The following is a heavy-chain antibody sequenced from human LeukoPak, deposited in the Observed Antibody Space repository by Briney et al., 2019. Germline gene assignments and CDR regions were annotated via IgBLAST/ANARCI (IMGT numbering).Heavy chain of an antibody. CDR1: GFTFSNYW. CDR2: ISSSSSTI. CDR3: AREARDFWSGYPLAHFDY. D-gene: IGHD3-3*01. J-gene: IGHJ4*02. V-gene: IGHV3-48*04. Sequence: GGSLRLSCVSSGFTFSNYWMKWVRQAPGKGLEWVSYISSSSSTIYYADSVKGRFTISRDNAKNSLYLQMNSLRAEDTAVYYCAREARDFWSGYPLAHFDYWGQGTLVTVSS.